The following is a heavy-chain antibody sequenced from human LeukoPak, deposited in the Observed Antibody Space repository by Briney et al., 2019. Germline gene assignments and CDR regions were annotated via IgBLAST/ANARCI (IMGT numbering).Heavy chain of an antibody. V-gene: IGHV4-59*08. J-gene: IGHJ4*02. Sequence: SETLSLTCTVSGVSISNYYWSCIRQPPGKGLGWIGYIDYSGSTKNPSLTSRVTISVDTSKNQFSLKLSSVAAADTAVYSCARHGSAYSFDYWGQGALVTVSS. CDR3: ARHGSAYSFDY. CDR2: IDYSGST. D-gene: IGHD6-25*01. CDR1: GVSISNYY.